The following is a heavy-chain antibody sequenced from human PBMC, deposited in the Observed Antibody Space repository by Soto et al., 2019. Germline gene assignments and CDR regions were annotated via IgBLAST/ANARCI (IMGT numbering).Heavy chain of an antibody. J-gene: IGHJ4*02. CDR2: ISSSSSYI. CDR3: TFAPRLGDSNGYYPHSFQY. CDR1: GFTFRSYS. V-gene: IGHV3-21*04. D-gene: IGHD3-22*01. Sequence: GGPLRLSGAASGFTFRSYSLNLVRQAPGKGLEWVSTISSSSSYIYYADSVKGRFTISRDNSKNTLYLQVSSLRAEDTAVYFCTFAPRLGDSNGYYPHSFQYWGQGTLVTVSS.